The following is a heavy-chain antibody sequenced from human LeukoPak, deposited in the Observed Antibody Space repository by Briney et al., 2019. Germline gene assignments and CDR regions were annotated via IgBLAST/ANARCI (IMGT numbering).Heavy chain of an antibody. D-gene: IGHD4-17*01. Sequence: GGSLRLSCSASEFSFSNFWMSWVRQAPGKGPEWVANIKQDGSEKYYVDSVKGRFTISRDNAETSLHLQMNSLRAEDTAVYYCARGGNHGDYWYFDLWGHGTLVTVSS. CDR3: ARGGNHGDYWYFDL. V-gene: IGHV3-7*01. CDR1: EFSFSNFW. CDR2: IKQDGSEK. J-gene: IGHJ2*01.